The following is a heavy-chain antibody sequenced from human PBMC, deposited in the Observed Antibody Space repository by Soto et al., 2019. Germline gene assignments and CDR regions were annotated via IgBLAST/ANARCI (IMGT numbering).Heavy chain of an antibody. Sequence: QVHLQESGPGLVRPSETLSLTCAVSGDSVGSGSYYWTWIRQPPGKGLAFVGHIYHTGSTNYNPSFRNRLTRSVGPPRNHFLSSLRSVTAADTAMYYCESARTIGETRLVVFHWSQEVLVPVSS. CDR3: ESARTIGETRLVVFH. J-gene: IGHJ4*02. D-gene: IGHD3-9*01. V-gene: IGHV4-61*03. CDR2: IYHTGST. CDR1: GDSVGSGSYY.